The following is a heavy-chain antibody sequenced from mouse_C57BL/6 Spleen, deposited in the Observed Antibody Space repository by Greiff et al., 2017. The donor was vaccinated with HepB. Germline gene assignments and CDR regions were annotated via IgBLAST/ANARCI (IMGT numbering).Heavy chain of an antibody. D-gene: IGHD2-4*01. Sequence: VQLQQSGAELVRPGASVKLSCTASGFNFTDYYMHWVKQRPEQGLEWIGRIDPDDGDTEYAPKFQGKATMTADTSSNTAYLQLSSLTSEDTAAYYCTDDYGFAYWGQGTLVTVSA. CDR3: TDDYGFAY. CDR1: GFNFTDYY. CDR2: IDPDDGDT. V-gene: IGHV14-1*01. J-gene: IGHJ3*01.